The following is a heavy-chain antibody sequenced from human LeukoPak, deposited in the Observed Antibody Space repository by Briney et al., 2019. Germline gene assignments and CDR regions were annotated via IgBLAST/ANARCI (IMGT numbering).Heavy chain of an antibody. V-gene: IGHV3-23*01. CDR2: ISGSGGST. J-gene: IGHJ4*02. D-gene: IGHD2-15*01. Sequence: GGSLRLSCAASGFTFSSYAMSWVRQAPGKGLEWVSAISGSGGSTYYADSVKGRFTISRDNSKNTLYLQMNSLRAEDTAVYYRAKWVVAARFFDYWGQGTLVTVSS. CDR1: GFTFSSYA. CDR3: AKWVVAARFFDY.